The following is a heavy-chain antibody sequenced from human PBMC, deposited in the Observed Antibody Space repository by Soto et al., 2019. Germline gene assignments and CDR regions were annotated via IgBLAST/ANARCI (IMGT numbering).Heavy chain of an antibody. CDR3: ARAYGGNPALFDP. J-gene: IGHJ5*02. V-gene: IGHV3-53*01. D-gene: IGHD4-17*01. Sequence: EVQLVESGGGWIQPGGSLRHSCAASGFTVSRDYMSWVRQAPGKGLEWVSVIYTGGSTYYADSVKGRFTFSRDNSKNTLYLQMNSLRAEDTAVYYCARAYGGNPALFDPWGQGTLVTVSS. CDR1: GFTVSRDY. CDR2: IYTGGST.